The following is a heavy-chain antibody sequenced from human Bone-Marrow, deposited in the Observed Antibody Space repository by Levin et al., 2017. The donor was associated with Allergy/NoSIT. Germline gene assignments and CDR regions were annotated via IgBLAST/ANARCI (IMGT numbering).Heavy chain of an antibody. CDR3: ARDLGVLGPLNWLDP. CDR2: IIPVFDTT. CDR1: GDSFSHYA. V-gene: IGHV1-69*06. Sequence: SVNVSCKAAGDSFSHYAISWVRQAPGQGLEWMGVIIPVFDTTNYAQTFQTRFTITADKSTNTAYMELTSLTSDDTAVYYCARDLGVLGPLNWLDPWGQGTLVTVSS. D-gene: IGHD3-10*01. J-gene: IGHJ5*02.